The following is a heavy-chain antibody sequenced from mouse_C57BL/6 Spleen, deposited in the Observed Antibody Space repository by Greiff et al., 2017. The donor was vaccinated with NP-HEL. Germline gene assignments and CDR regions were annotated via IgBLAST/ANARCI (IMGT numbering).Heavy chain of an antibody. D-gene: IGHD2-14*01. V-gene: IGHV3-6*01. CDR1: GYSITSGYY. CDR3: ARVGTFYYFDY. CDR2: ISYDGSN. J-gene: IGHJ2*01. Sequence: EVKVEESGPGLVKPSQSLSLTCSVTGYSITSGYYWNWIRQFPGNKLEWMGYISYDGSNNYNPSLKNRISITRDTSKNQFFLKLNSVTTEDTATYYCARVGTFYYFDYWGQGTTLTVSS.